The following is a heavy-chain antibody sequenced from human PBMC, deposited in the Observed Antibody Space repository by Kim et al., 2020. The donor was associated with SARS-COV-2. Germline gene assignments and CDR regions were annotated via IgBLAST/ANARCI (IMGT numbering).Heavy chain of an antibody. V-gene: IGHV3-23*03. J-gene: IGHJ6*02. D-gene: IGHD3-9*01. CDR3: AKEQNILTGYYYYGMDV. Sequence: VRGRFTISRDNSKNTLYLQMNSLRAEDTAVYNCAKEQNILTGYYYYGMDVWGQGTTVTVSS.